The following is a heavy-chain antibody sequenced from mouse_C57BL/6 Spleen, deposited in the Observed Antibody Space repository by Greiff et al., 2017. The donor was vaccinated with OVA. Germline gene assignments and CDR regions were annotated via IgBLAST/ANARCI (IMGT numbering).Heavy chain of an antibody. CDR1: GFNIKDYY. CDR3: TTGDGYPQWYFDV. J-gene: IGHJ1*03. Sequence: EVQLQQSGAELVRPGASVKLSCTASGFNIKDYYMHWVKQRPEQGLGWIGRIDPEDGDTAYAPKFQGKATMTADTSSNTAYLQLSSLTSEDTAVYYCTTGDGYPQWYFDVWGTGTTVTVSS. CDR2: IDPEDGDT. D-gene: IGHD2-3*01. V-gene: IGHV14-1*01.